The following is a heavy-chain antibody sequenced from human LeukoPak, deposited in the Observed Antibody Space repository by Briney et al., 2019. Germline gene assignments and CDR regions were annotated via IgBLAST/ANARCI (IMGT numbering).Heavy chain of an antibody. Sequence: SETLSLTCAVYGGSFSGYYWSWIRQPPGKGLEWIGEINHSGSTNYNPSLKSRVTISVDTSKNQFPLKLSSVTAADTAVYYCARWVYTGRYFDYWGQGTLVTVSS. CDR2: INHSGST. V-gene: IGHV4-34*01. J-gene: IGHJ4*02. CDR3: ARWVYTGRYFDY. D-gene: IGHD6-13*01. CDR1: GGSFSGYY.